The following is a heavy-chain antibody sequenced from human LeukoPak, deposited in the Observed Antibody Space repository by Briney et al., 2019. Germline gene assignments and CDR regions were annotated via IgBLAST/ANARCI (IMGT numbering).Heavy chain of an antibody. V-gene: IGHV1-69*02. J-gene: IGHJ4*02. CDR3: ASSQTVTTPLDY. D-gene: IGHD4-17*01. CDR1: GGTFTIYT. CDR2: IIPILGIA. Sequence: SVTVSFTASGGTFTIYTISWVRQAPGQGLEWMGRIIPILGIANYAQKFQGRVTITADKSTSTAYMELSSLRSDDTAVYYCASSQTVTTPLDYWGQGTLVTVSS.